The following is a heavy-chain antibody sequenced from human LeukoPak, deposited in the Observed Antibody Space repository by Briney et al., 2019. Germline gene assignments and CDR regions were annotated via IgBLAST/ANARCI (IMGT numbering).Heavy chain of an antibody. CDR2: IKQDGSEK. Sequence: GGSLRLSCAASGFTFSNYWMTWVRQAPGKGLEWVANIKQDGSEKHYVDSVKGRFTISRDNAKNSVYLQMNSLRADDTAVYYCARDRQIAYWGQGTLVSASP. J-gene: IGHJ4*02. CDR3: ARDRQIAY. CDR1: GFTFSNYW. V-gene: IGHV3-7*01.